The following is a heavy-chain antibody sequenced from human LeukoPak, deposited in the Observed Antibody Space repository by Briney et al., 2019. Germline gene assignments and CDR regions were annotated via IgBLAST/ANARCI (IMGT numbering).Heavy chain of an antibody. D-gene: IGHD3-22*01. Sequence: SQTLSLTCTVSGGSISSGSYYWSWIRQPAGKGLEWIGRIYTSGSTNYNPSLKSRVTISVDTSKNQFSLKLSSVTAADTAVYYCASVGYYYDSSGYSDHWYFDLWGRGTLVTVSS. CDR1: GGSISSGSYY. CDR3: ASVGYYYDSSGYSDHWYFDL. CDR2: IYTSGST. J-gene: IGHJ2*01. V-gene: IGHV4-61*02.